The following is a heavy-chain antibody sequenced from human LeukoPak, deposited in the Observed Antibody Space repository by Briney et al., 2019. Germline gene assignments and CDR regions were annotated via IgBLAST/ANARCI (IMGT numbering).Heavy chain of an antibody. D-gene: IGHD3-22*01. CDR2: INHSGST. V-gene: IGHV4-34*01. J-gene: IGHJ4*02. Sequence: KASETLSLTCAAYGGSFSGYYWSWIRQPPGKGLEWIGEINHSGSTNYNPSLKSRVTISVDTSKTQFSLKLSSVTAADTAVYYCARGEYYYDRSGYYNSFRLEYWGQGTLVTVSS. CDR1: GGSFSGYY. CDR3: ARGEYYYDRSGYYNSFRLEY.